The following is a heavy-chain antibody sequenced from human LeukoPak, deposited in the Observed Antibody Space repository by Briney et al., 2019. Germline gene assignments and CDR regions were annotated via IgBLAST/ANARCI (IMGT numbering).Heavy chain of an antibody. D-gene: IGHD6-13*01. Sequence: GGSLRLSCAASGFTVSSNYMSWVRQAPGKGLEWVSVIYSGGSTYYADSVKGRFTISRDNSKNTLYLQMNSLRAEDTAVYYCASIAAAGMVDYWGQGTLVTVSS. V-gene: IGHV3-66*01. J-gene: IGHJ4*02. CDR3: ASIAAAGMVDY. CDR2: IYSGGST. CDR1: GFTVSSNY.